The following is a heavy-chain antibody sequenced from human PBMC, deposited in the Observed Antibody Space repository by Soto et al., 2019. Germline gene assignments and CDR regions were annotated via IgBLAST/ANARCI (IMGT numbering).Heavy chain of an antibody. CDR3: ASKYGSGSYYVDY. CDR2: IYHSGDT. V-gene: IGHV4-4*02. D-gene: IGHD3-10*01. CDR1: GVSISSSNW. J-gene: IGHJ4*02. Sequence: SETLSLTCAVSGVSISSSNWLSWFLQPPWKGLEWIGEIYHSGDTNYNPSLKSRVTISVDKSKNQFSLKLNSVTAADTAVYYCASKYGSGSYYVDYWGQGTLVTVSS.